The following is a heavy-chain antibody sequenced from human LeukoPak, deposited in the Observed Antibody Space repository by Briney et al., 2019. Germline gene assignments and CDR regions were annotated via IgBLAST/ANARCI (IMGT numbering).Heavy chain of an antibody. CDR2: ISWNSGSI. J-gene: IGHJ4*02. CDR1: GFTFDDYA. D-gene: IGHD5-12*01. V-gene: IGHV3-9*01. CDR3: AKYIVATITGPFYFDY. Sequence: GGSLRLSCTASGFTFDDYAMHWVRQAPGKGLEGVSGISWNSGSIGYADSVKGRFTISRDNAKNSLYLQMNSLRAEDTALYYCAKYIVATITGPFYFDYWGQGTLVSVVS.